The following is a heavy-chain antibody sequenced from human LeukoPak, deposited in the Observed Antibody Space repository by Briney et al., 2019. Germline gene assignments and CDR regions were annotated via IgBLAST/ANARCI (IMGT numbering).Heavy chain of an antibody. V-gene: IGHV3-30*03. CDR2: ISYDGSDK. CDR3: ARERGYMIVVDGFDY. J-gene: IGHJ4*02. CDR1: GFTFSSYG. D-gene: IGHD3-22*01. Sequence: GKPLRLSCAASGFTFSSYGMHWVRQAPGKGLEWVAAISYDGSDKYYTDSVKGRFTISRVNSENTLYLQMNSLRAEDTAVYYCARERGYMIVVDGFDYWGQGTLVTVSS.